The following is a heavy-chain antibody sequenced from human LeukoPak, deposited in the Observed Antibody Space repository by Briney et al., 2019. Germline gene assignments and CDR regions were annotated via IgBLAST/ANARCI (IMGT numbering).Heavy chain of an antibody. V-gene: IGHV4-34*01. J-gene: IGHJ4*02. Sequence: TSETLSLTCAVYGGSFSNYYWSWIRQPPGKGLEWIGEINHSGSTSYNPSLKSRVTISVDTSKNQLSLKLSSLTAADTAVYYCARDRYGFQTPADYWGQGTLVTVSS. CDR2: INHSGST. CDR3: ARDRYGFQTPADY. CDR1: GGSFSNYY. D-gene: IGHD3-10*01.